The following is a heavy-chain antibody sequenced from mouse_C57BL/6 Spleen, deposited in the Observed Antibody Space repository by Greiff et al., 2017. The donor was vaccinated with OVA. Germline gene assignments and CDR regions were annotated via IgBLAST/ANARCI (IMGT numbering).Heavy chain of an antibody. CDR2: IYPGGGDT. D-gene: IGHD3-2*02. J-gene: IGHJ2*01. V-gene: IGHV1-82*01. CDR3: ATSQALDY. Sequence: VQLQQSGPELVKPGASVKLSCTASGYAFSSSGMNWVRQGPGKGLEWVGRIYPGGGDTNYNGTVKGKATMTADKSSSTGCMQRGRVTSEDSAVYYCATSQALDYWGQGTTLTVSS. CDR1: GYAFSSSG.